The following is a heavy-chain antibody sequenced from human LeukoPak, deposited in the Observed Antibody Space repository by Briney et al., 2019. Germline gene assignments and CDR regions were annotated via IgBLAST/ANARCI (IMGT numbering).Heavy chain of an antibody. CDR1: GGSISSGSYY. J-gene: IGHJ6*03. D-gene: IGHD3-10*01. CDR3: ARDGGGREDTMVRGVQTWAHYYYYYYMDV. V-gene: IGHV4-61*02. Sequence: PSQTLSLTCTVSGGSISSGSYYWSWIRQPAGKGLEWIGRIYTSGSTNYNPSLKSRVTISVDTSKNQFSLKLSSVTAADTAVYYCARDGGGREDTMVRGVQTWAHYYYYYYMDVWGKGTTVTISS. CDR2: IYTSGST.